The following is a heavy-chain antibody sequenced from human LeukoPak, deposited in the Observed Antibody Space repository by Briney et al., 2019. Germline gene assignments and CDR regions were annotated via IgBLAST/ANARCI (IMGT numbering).Heavy chain of an antibody. J-gene: IGHJ4*02. CDR2: ISSNGGST. D-gene: IGHD6-13*01. CDR3: VREAAAYYFDY. Sequence: GGSLRLSCSASGFTFSSYAIHWVRQAPGKGLEYVSAISSNGGSTYYADSVKGRFTISRDNSKNTLYLQMSSLRAEDTAVYYCVREAAAYYFDYWGQGTLVTVSS. V-gene: IGHV3-64D*06. CDR1: GFTFSSYA.